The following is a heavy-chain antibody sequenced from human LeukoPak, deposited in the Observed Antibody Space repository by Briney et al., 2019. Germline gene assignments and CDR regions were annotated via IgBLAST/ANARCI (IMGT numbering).Heavy chain of an antibody. Sequence: SETLSLTCTVSGGSISSSSYYWGWIRQPPGKGLEWIGSIYYSGSTYYNPSLKSRVTISVDTSKNQFSLKLSSVTAADTAVYYCVAGTAMVMDWFDPWGQGTLVTVSS. CDR3: VAGTAMVMDWFDP. D-gene: IGHD5-18*01. V-gene: IGHV4-39*01. CDR2: IYYSGST. CDR1: GGSISSSSYY. J-gene: IGHJ5*02.